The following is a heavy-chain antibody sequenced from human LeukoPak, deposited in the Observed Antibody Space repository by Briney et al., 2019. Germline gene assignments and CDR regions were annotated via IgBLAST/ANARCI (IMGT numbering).Heavy chain of an antibody. J-gene: IGHJ4*02. CDR2: IWYDGSNK. V-gene: IGHV3-33*01. CDR3: ARDSSSSNFDY. D-gene: IGHD6-13*01. CDR1: GFTFSSYG. Sequence: GGSLRLSCAASGFTFSSYGMHWVRQAPGKGPEWVAVIWYDGSNKYYADSVKGRFTISRDNSKNTLYLQMNSLRAEDTAVYYCARDSSSSNFDYWGQGTLVTVSS.